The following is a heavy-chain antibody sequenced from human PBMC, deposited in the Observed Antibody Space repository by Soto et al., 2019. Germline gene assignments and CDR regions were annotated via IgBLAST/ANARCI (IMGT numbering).Heavy chain of an antibody. CDR1: GFTFSGSA. V-gene: IGHV3-73*01. CDR3: TRRVEYCSSTSCYLNDAFDI. D-gene: IGHD2-2*01. CDR2: IRSKANSYAT. J-gene: IGHJ3*02. Sequence: GGSLSLSCAASGFTFSGSAMHWVRQASGKGLEWVGRIRSKANSYATAYAASVKGRFTISRDDSKNTAYLQMNSLKTEDTAVYYCTRRVEYCSSTSCYLNDAFDIWGQGTMVTVSS.